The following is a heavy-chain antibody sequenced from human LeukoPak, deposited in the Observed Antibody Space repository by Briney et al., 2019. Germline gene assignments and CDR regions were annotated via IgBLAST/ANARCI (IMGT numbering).Heavy chain of an antibody. D-gene: IGHD2-2*01. CDR1: GFPFSDYY. Sequence: GGSLRLSCAASGFPFSDYYMSWIRQAPGKGLEWVSYISGSGSKIYYADSVKGRFTISRDNARNSLYLQMNSLRAEDTAVYYCARGFDCSTTSRSCMDLWGQGTTVTVSS. CDR3: ARGFDCSTTSRSCMDL. J-gene: IGHJ6*02. V-gene: IGHV3-11*01. CDR2: ISGSGSKI.